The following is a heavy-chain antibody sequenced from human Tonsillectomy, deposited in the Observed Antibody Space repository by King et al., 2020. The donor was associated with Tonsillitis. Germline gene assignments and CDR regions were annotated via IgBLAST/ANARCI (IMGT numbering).Heavy chain of an antibody. D-gene: IGHD5-24*01. CDR3: ARSYRQMADF. CDR2: IDWDDYK. J-gene: IGHJ4*02. V-gene: IGHV2-70*01. CDR1: GFSLSTSGMC. Sequence: PLKESGPALVKPTQTLTLTCTFSGFSLSTSGMCVSWIRQPPGQALEWLALIDWDDYKYYSTSLKTRLTISKDTSKKQVVLTMTNMAPVDTATYYCARSYRQMADFWGQGTLVTVSS.